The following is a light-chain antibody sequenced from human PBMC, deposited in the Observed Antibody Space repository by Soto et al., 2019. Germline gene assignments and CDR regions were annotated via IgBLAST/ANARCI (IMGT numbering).Light chain of an antibody. Sequence: IVMTQSPATLSVSPGERATISCRASQSVRNYLAWYQQRPGQAPRLLIFGASTRATDIPARFSGSGSGTEFTLTISSLQSEDFAVYYCQQYNNWPRTFGQGTKVDIK. CDR2: GAS. CDR1: QSVRNY. V-gene: IGKV3-15*01. J-gene: IGKJ1*01. CDR3: QQYNNWPRT.